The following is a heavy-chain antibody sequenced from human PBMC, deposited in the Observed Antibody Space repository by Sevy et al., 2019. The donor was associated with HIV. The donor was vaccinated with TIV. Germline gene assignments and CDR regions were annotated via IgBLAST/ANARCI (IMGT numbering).Heavy chain of an antibody. CDR1: GFTFSSYA. D-gene: IGHD4-17*01. CDR3: AKSTASYSGDYDY. V-gene: IGHV3-23*01. J-gene: IGHJ4*02. Sequence: GGSLRLSCAASGFTFSSYAMSWVRQTPGKGLEWVSTISGSDVGTNYADSVKGRFTISRDNSKNTLYLQMNSLRAEDSAVYYCAKSTASYSGDYDYWGQGTLVTVSS. CDR2: ISGSDVGT.